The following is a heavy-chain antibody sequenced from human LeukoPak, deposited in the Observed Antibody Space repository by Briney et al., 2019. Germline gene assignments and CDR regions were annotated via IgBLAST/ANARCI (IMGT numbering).Heavy chain of an antibody. CDR1: GYSFTSYW. CDR3: ARPLVGTGYSSSWYFDS. Sequence: GESLKISCKGSGYSFTSYWIVWVRQMPGKGLEWMGIIYPGDSDTRYSPSFQGQVTISADTPITTAYLQWSSLKASDTAMYYCARPLVGTGYSSSWYFDSWGQGTLVTVSS. J-gene: IGHJ4*02. CDR2: IYPGDSDT. D-gene: IGHD6-13*01. V-gene: IGHV5-51*01.